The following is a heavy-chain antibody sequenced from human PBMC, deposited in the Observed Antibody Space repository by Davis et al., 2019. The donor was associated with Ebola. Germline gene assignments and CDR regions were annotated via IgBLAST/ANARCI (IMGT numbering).Heavy chain of an antibody. J-gene: IGHJ4*02. D-gene: IGHD3-22*01. CDR2: ISAYNGNT. CDR1: GYTFTSYG. Sequence: ASVKVSCKASGYTFTSYGISWVRQAPGQGLEWMGWISAYNGNTNYAQKLQGRVTMTTDTSTSTAYMELRSLRSDDTAVYYCNGYYYDSSGYPLDYWGQGTLVAVSS. CDR3: NGYYYDSSGYPLDY. V-gene: IGHV1-18*04.